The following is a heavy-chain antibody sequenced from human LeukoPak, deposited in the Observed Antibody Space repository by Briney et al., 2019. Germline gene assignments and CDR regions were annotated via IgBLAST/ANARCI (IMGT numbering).Heavy chain of an antibody. Sequence: SETLSLTCAVYGGSFSGYYWSWIRQPPGKGLEWIGEINHSGSTNYNPPLKSRVTISVDTSKNQFSLKLSSVTAADTAVYYCARGTLRRGRVQFDYWGQGTLVTVSS. CDR3: ARGTLRRGRVQFDY. CDR2: INHSGST. CDR1: GGSFSGYY. V-gene: IGHV4-34*01. J-gene: IGHJ4*02. D-gene: IGHD1-1*01.